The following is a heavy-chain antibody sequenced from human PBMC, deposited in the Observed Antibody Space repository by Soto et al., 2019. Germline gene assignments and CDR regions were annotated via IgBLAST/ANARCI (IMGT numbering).Heavy chain of an antibody. J-gene: IGHJ4*02. CDR2: ISYDGSNK. D-gene: IGHD3-10*01. V-gene: IGHV3-30*18. CDR3: AKSATLLLNYFDY. Sequence: GGSLRLSYAASGFTFSSYGMHWVRQAPGKGLEWVAVISYDGSNKYYADSVKGRFTISRDNSKNTLYLQMNSLRAEDTAVYYCAKSATLLLNYFDYWGQGTLVTVSS. CDR1: GFTFSSYG.